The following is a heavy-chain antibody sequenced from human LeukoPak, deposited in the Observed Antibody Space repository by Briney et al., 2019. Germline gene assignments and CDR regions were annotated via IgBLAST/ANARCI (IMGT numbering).Heavy chain of an antibody. CDR3: ARVITMVRGVILPVSGFDY. CDR1: GYTFTIYG. D-gene: IGHD3-10*01. Sequence: ASVKVSCKASGYTFTIYGISWVRQAPGQGLEWMGWISAYNGNTNCAQKLQGRVTMTTDTSTSTAYMELRSLRSDDTAVYYCARVITMVRGVILPVSGFDYWGQGTLVTVSS. J-gene: IGHJ4*02. CDR2: ISAYNGNT. V-gene: IGHV1-18*01.